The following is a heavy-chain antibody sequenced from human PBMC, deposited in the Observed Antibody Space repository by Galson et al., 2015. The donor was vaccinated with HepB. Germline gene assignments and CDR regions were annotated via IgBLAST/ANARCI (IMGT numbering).Heavy chain of an antibody. J-gene: IGHJ4*02. CDR1: GFTFSDYS. D-gene: IGHD1-26*01. Sequence: SLRLSCAASGFTFSDYSMSWVRQTPGKGLEWVSSINNGGIDIYYADSVKGRFTISRDNAKNSLYLQMNSLRAEDTAMYYCARDHSGSYSPYYFRYWGQGAPVTVSS. CDR2: INNGGIDI. CDR3: ARDHSGSYSPYYFRY. V-gene: IGHV3-21*06.